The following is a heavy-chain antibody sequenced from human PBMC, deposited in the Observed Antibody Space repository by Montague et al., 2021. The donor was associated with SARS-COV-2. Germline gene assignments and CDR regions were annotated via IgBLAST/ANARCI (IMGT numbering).Heavy chain of an antibody. CDR2: IYYSRST. V-gene: IGHV4-31*03. Sequence: TLSLTCSVSGGSISSANYYWSLLLQHPGRGLEFIGYIYYSRSTIYHPSLKSRLTISVDTSKNRFFLRLSSVAAAATAIYFCARKSGSYYNYFALWGQGTLVTVSS. CDR1: GGSISSANYY. D-gene: IGHD1-26*01. CDR3: ARKSGSYYNYFAL. J-gene: IGHJ4*02.